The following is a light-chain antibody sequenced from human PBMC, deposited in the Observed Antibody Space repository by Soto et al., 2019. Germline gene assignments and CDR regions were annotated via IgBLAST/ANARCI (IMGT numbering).Light chain of an antibody. CDR1: SSDVGGYNY. Sequence: QSALTPPASVSGSPGQSITLSCTGTSSDVGGYNYVSWYQQHPVQAPKLMIYDVTNRPSGVSDRFSGSKSGNTASLTISGLQAEDEADYYCSSYTSSSTPYVFGTGTKLTVL. CDR3: SSYTSSSTPYV. J-gene: IGLJ1*01. V-gene: IGLV2-14*01. CDR2: DVT.